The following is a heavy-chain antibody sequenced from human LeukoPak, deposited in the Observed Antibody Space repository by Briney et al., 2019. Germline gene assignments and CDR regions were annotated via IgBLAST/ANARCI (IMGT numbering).Heavy chain of an antibody. CDR2: TNPLTGST. Sequence: ASVKVSCKASGGTFSSYAISWVRQAPRQGLEWVGWTNPLTGSTGYAQKFQGRVTMTRDTSISTTYMELTRLRSDDTAVYFCARYTELLGRHFDYWAREPRSPSSQ. CDR3: ARYTELLGRHFDY. J-gene: IGHJ4*02. V-gene: IGHV1-2*02. D-gene: IGHD1-1*01. CDR1: GGTFSSYA.